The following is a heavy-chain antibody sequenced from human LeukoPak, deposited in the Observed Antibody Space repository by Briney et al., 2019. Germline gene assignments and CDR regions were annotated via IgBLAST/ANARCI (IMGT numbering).Heavy chain of an antibody. Sequence: AETLSLTCTVSVGSISSSSYYWAWIRKPPGKGLEWIGSIYYSGSTYYNPSLKSRVTISVDTSKNQFSLKLSSVTAADTAVYYCARRVGASGFDLWGRGTLVTVSS. CDR1: VGSISSSSYY. CDR3: ARRVGASGFDL. V-gene: IGHV4-39*01. J-gene: IGHJ2*01. CDR2: IYYSGST. D-gene: IGHD1-26*01.